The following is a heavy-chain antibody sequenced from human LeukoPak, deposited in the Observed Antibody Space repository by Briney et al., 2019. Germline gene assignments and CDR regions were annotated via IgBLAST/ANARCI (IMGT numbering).Heavy chain of an antibody. CDR2: ISYDGSNK. J-gene: IGHJ4*02. Sequence: PGRSLRLSCAASGFTFSSYGMHWVRQAPGKGLEWVAVISYDGSNKYYADSVKGRFTISRDNSKNTLYLQMNSLRAEDTAVYYCANEGKLASPDWGQGTLVTVSS. V-gene: IGHV3-30*18. D-gene: IGHD6-13*01. CDR1: GFTFSSYG. CDR3: ANEGKLASPD.